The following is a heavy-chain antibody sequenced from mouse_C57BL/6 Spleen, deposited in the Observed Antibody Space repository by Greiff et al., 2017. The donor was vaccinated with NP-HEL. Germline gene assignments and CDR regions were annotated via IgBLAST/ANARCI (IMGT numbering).Heavy chain of an antibody. J-gene: IGHJ4*01. CDR2: ISSGSSTI. CDR1: GFTFSDYG. V-gene: IGHV5-17*01. CDR3: ARGGMGLPTDYAMDY. D-gene: IGHD5-5*01. Sequence: EVQLVESGGGLVKPGGSLKLSCAASGFTFSDYGMHWVRQAPEKGLEWVAYISSGSSTIYYADTVKGRFTISRDNAKNTLFLEMTSLRSEDTAMYYCARGGMGLPTDYAMDYWGQGTSVTVSS.